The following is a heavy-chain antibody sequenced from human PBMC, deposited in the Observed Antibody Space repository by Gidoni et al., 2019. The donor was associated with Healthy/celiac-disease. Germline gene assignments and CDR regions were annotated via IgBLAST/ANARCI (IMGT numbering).Heavy chain of an antibody. CDR1: GFTFSSYD. J-gene: IGHJ3*02. Sequence: EVQLVESGGGLVQPGGSLRLSCAASGFTFSSYDMHWVRQAKGKGLEWVSAIGTAGDPYYPGSVKGRFTISRENAKNSLYLQMNSLRAGDTAVYYCAREAYVGAFDIWGQGTMVTVSS. D-gene: IGHD1-26*01. CDR2: IGTAGDP. CDR3: AREAYVGAFDI. V-gene: IGHV3-13*05.